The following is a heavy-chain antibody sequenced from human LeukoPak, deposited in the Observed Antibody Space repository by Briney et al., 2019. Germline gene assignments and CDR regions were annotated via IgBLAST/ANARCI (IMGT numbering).Heavy chain of an antibody. J-gene: IGHJ4*02. CDR3: TTPTDLAY. CDR1: GFNFTNAW. CDR2: IKGKPDSATI. Sequence: GGSLRLSCAAAGFNFTNAWMSWVRQAPGKGLEWVGRIKGKPDSATIAYAAPVKVRFTISRDDSRSSLYLQMNSLKTEDTAVYYCTTPTDLAYWGQGALVTVSS. V-gene: IGHV3-15*05.